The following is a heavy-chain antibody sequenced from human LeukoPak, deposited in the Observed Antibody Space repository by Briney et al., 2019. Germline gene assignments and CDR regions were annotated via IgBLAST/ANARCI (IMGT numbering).Heavy chain of an antibody. CDR1: GFTVSSNY. D-gene: IGHD1-7*01. CDR2: IRYDGSNK. CDR3: AKGVRYNWNYDYFDY. Sequence: GGSLRLSCAASGFTVSSNYMSWVRQAPGKGLEWVAFIRYDGSNKYYADSVKDRFTISRDNSKNTLYLQMNSLRAEDTAVYYCAKGVRYNWNYDYFDYWGQGTLVTVSS. V-gene: IGHV3-30*02. J-gene: IGHJ4*02.